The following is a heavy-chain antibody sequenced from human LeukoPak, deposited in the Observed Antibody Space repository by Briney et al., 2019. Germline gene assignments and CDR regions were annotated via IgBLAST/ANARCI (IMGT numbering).Heavy chain of an antibody. CDR1: GFTFNDYY. CDR3: ARVDRQIIYAQAKYSYAMDV. D-gene: IGHD2-2*01. Sequence: PGGSLRLSCAASGFTFNDYYMSWIRQAPGKGLEWVSYISSGSGTIYYADSVKGRFTISRDNSKNSLYLQVNSLRAEDTAVYYCARVDRQIIYAQAKYSYAMDVWGQGTTVTVSS. J-gene: IGHJ6*02. CDR2: ISSGSGTI. V-gene: IGHV3-11*01.